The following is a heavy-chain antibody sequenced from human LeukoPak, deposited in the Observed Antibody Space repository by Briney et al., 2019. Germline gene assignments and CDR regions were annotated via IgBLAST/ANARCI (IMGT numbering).Heavy chain of an antibody. Sequence: GGSLKLSCSASGFIFSAYGMHWVRQAPGMGLEWLAFIRFDGTKKHYADFVKGRFTVSRDNSKNTLYLQMTTLRAEDTAVYYCATAFTESIAARPSFYWGQGTLVTVSS. CDR1: GFIFSAYG. CDR3: ATAFTESIAARPSFY. D-gene: IGHD6-6*01. J-gene: IGHJ4*02. CDR2: IRFDGTKK. V-gene: IGHV3-30*02.